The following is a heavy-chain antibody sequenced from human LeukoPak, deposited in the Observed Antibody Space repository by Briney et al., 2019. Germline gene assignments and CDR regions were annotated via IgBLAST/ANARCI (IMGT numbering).Heavy chain of an antibody. D-gene: IGHD2-21*02. J-gene: IGHJ4*02. CDR3: TTDLIVVVTATPFDY. CDR2: IKSKTDGGTT. V-gene: IGHV3-15*01. Sequence: PGGSLRLSCAASGFTFSNAWMSWVRQAPGKGLEWVGRIKSKTDGGTTDYAAPVKGRFTISRDDSKNTLYLQMNSLKTEDTAVYYCTTDLIVVVTATPFDYWGQGTLVTVSS. CDR1: GFTFSNAW.